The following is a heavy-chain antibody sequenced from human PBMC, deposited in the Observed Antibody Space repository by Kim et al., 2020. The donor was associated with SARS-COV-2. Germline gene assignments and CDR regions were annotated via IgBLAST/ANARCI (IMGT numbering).Heavy chain of an antibody. CDR3: AKDQTMVTWGGMDV. Sequence: GGSLRLSCAASGFTFSSYGMHWVRQAPGKGLEWVAVISYDGSNKYYADSVKGRFTISRDNSKNTLYLQMNSLRAEDTAVYYCAKDQTMVTWGGMDVWGQGTTVTVSS. CDR2: ISYDGSNK. D-gene: IGHD5-18*01. V-gene: IGHV3-30*18. CDR1: GFTFSSYG. J-gene: IGHJ6*02.